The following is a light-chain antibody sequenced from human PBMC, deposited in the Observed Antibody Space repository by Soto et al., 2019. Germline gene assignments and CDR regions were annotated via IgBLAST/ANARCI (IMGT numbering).Light chain of an antibody. J-gene: IGKJ1*01. CDR1: QNIVTY. V-gene: IGKV1-39*01. CDR3: QQSYNFPRT. CDR2: ATS. Sequence: DIQMTQSPSSLSASVGDRVTITCRASQNIVTYLNWYLQKPGQAPKLLIYATSSLQSGVPPRFSGSGSGTEFSFTISSLQPEGSATYFCQQSYNFPRTFGQGTRVEI.